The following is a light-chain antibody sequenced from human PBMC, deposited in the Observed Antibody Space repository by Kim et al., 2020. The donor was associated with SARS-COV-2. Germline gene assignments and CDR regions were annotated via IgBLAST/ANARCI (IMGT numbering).Light chain of an antibody. Sequence: DIQMTQSPSSLSASVGDRVTITCRASQIIRTYFNWYQQKPGKAPKLLISGASNLQSGVPSRFSGSESGTDFTLTISSLQPEDYATYFCQQSYNAPWTFGQGTKVEIK. CDR3: QQSYNAPWT. V-gene: IGKV1-39*01. CDR1: QIIRTY. J-gene: IGKJ1*01. CDR2: GAS.